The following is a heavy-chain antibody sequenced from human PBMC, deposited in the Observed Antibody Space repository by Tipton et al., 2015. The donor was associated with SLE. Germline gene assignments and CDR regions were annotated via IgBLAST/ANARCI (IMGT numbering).Heavy chain of an antibody. CDR1: GFTFNDYY. CDR3: ANDLYYDSSGYIMGLDF. CDR2: ISGEGGST. D-gene: IGHD3-22*01. J-gene: IGHJ4*02. Sequence: GSLRLSCAASGFTFNDYYMSWIRQAPGKGLEWVSLISGEGGSTYYSDSVKGRFTISRDNSKNSLYLQMNSLRTEDSALYYCANDLYYDSSGYIMGLDFWGQGTLVTVSS. V-gene: IGHV3-43*02.